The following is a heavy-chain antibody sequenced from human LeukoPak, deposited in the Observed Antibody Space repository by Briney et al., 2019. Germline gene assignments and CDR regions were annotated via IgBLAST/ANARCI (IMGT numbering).Heavy chain of an antibody. CDR1: GFTVSSNY. V-gene: IGHV3-53*04. J-gene: IGHJ6*02. CDR2: IYSGGST. D-gene: IGHD3-22*01. Sequence: GGSLRLSCAASGFTVSSNYMSWVRQAPGKGLEWVSVIYSGGSTYYADSVKGRFTISRHNPKNTLYLQMNSLRAEDTAVYYCAREKRWGYDSSGSGMDVWGQGTTVTVSS. CDR3: AREKRWGYDSSGSGMDV.